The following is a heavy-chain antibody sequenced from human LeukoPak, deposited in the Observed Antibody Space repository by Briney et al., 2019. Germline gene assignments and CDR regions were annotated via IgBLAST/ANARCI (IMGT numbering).Heavy chain of an antibody. D-gene: IGHD1-1*01. CDR1: GFTFSNAW. V-gene: IGHV3-30*02. J-gene: IGHJ4*02. CDR2: IRYDGSNK. Sequence: GGSLRLSCAASGFTFSNAWMSWVRQAPGKGLEWVAFIRYDGSNKYYADSVKGRFTISRDNTKNTLYLQMNSLRAEDTAVYYCAKDWNDDKDFDYWGQGTLVTVSS. CDR3: AKDWNDDKDFDY.